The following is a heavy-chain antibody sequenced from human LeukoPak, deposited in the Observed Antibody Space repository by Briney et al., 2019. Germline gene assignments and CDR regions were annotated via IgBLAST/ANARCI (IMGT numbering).Heavy chain of an antibody. Sequence: SQTLSLTCAVSGGSISSGGYSWSWIRQPPGKGLEWIGYIYHSGSTYYNPSLKSRVTISVDRSKNQFSLKLSSVTAADTAVYYCARHLYDYVWGSYCAFDIWGQGTMVTVSS. D-gene: IGHD3-16*01. V-gene: IGHV4-30-2*01. CDR1: GGSISSGGYS. J-gene: IGHJ3*02. CDR2: IYHSGST. CDR3: ARHLYDYVWGSYCAFDI.